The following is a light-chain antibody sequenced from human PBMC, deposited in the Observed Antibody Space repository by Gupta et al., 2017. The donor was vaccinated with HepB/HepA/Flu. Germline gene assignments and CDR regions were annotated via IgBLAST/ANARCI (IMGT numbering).Light chain of an antibody. J-gene: IGLJ2*01. CDR2: EVS. CDR3: SSYAGSNNFVV. Sequence: SALTQPPSASGSPGQSVTISCTGTSSDVGGYNYVSWYQQHPGKAPKLMIYEVSKRPSGVPDRFSGSKSGNTASLTVSGLQAEDEAEYYCSSYAGSNNFVVFGGGTKLTVL. V-gene: IGLV2-8*01. CDR1: SSDVGGYNY.